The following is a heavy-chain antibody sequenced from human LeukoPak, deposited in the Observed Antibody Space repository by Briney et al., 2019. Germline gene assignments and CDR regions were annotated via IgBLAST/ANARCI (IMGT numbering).Heavy chain of an antibody. CDR2: IYNSGST. CDR1: GGSISSYY. J-gene: IGHJ4*02. CDR3: ARHVWGGGSYNFDC. D-gene: IGHD3-16*01. Sequence: SETLSLTCAVSGGSISSYYWSWIRQPPGKGLEWIGQIYNSGSTNYNPSLKSRVTISVDTSENQFSLKLSSVTAADTAVFYGARHVWGGGSYNFDCWGQGTLVTVSS. V-gene: IGHV4-59*08.